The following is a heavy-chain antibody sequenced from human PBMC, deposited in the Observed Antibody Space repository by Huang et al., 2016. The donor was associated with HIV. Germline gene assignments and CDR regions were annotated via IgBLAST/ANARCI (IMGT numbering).Heavy chain of an antibody. Sequence: VQLQESGPGLVKPSQTLSLSCNVSGASIASGSYFWNWLRQPAGGGLEWIGHIYTTGVTDYNPSLKSRVAVSADTSKNQFSLSLRSVTAADTAVYFCARGRVTSSGVVQSYDYWGQGSLVTVSS. CDR2: IYTTGVT. CDR1: GASIASGSYF. V-gene: IGHV4-61*09. D-gene: IGHD3-3*01. J-gene: IGHJ4*02. CDR3: ARGRVTSSGVVQSYDY.